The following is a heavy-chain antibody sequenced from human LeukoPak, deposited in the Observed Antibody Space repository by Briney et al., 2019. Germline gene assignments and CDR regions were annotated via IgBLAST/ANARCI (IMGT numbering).Heavy chain of an antibody. D-gene: IGHD1-26*01. V-gene: IGHV4-39*07. J-gene: IGHJ4*02. Sequence: PSETLSLTCTVSGGTISSSSYYWGWIRQPPGKGLEWIGSMYYSGSAYYNSSLKSRVTISEDTSKIQFSLKLSSVTAADTAVYYCARVEWELPTSFDYWGQGTLVTVSS. CDR1: GGTISSSSYY. CDR3: ARVEWELPTSFDY. CDR2: MYYSGSA.